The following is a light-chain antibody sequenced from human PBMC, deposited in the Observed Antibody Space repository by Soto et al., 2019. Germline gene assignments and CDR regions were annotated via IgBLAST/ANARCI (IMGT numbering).Light chain of an antibody. V-gene: IGKV3-11*01. CDR3: QQRSNWPPVLT. J-gene: IGKJ4*01. CDR1: QSVSSY. CDR2: DAS. Sequence: EIVLTQSPATLSLSPGERATLSCRASQSVSSYLAWYQQKPGQAPRLLIYDASKRATGIPARFSGSGSGTDFTLTISSLEPEDFGVYYCQQRSNWPPVLTFGGGTKVEIK.